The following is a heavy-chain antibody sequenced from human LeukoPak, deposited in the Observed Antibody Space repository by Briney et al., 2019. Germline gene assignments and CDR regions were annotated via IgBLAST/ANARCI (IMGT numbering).Heavy chain of an antibody. J-gene: IGHJ5*02. CDR3: ARGDCSSTSCYALSWFDP. CDR1: GXSISSGGDS. D-gene: IGHD2-2*01. CDR2: IYHSGST. V-gene: IGHV4-30-2*01. Sequence: PSETLSLTCAVSGXSISSGGDSWSWIRQPPGKGLEWIGYIYHSGSTYYNPSLKSRVTISVDRSKNQFSLKLSSVTAADTAVYYCARGDCSSTSCYALSWFDPWGQGTLVTVSS.